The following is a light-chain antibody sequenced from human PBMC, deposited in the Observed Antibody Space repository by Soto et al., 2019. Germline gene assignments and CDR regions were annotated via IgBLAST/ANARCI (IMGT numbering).Light chain of an antibody. Sequence: EIVVTQSAAILSASPGERATLSCRASENIGSSLAWYQQKPGQAPRLLIYVASTRATGVPGRFSGGVSGAELPLTSSSLQSGDFVVYYCQQYKSWPYTFGQGTKLEIK. CDR2: VAS. J-gene: IGKJ2*01. V-gene: IGKV3-15*01. CDR1: ENIGSS. CDR3: QQYKSWPYT.